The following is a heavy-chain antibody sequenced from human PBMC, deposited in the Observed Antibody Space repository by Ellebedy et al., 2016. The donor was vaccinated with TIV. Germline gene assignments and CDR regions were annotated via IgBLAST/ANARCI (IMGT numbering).Heavy chain of an antibody. CDR1: GYTFTNCY. CDR2: INPTGNRT. J-gene: IGHJ4*02. Sequence: AASVKVSCKASGYTFTNCYIHWVRQAPGQGLEWMGIINPTGNRTTYAPKLQGRVTMTRDTSTTTIYMELSSLRSEDTAVYYCAREPRMMVRGRGYFDSWGQGTLVTVSS. CDR3: AREPRMMVRGRGYFDS. V-gene: IGHV1-46*04. D-gene: IGHD3-10*01.